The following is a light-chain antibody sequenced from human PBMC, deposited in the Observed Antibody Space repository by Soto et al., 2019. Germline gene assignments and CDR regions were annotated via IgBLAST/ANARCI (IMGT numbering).Light chain of an antibody. CDR2: AAS. V-gene: IGKV3-20*01. Sequence: GLKHSVVAVSLKQGERATLSCRASQTITNNYLAWYQQRPGQAPRLLIYAASSRATGIPDRFSGSGSGTEFTLTISSLQSEDFAVCYCSTFNAWLLIT. CDR3: STFNAWLLIT. CDR1: QTITNNY. J-gene: IGKJ5*01.